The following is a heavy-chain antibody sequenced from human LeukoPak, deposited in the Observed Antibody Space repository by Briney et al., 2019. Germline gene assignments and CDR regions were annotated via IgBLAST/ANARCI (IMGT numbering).Heavy chain of an antibody. J-gene: IGHJ4*02. CDR1: GGTFSSYA. CDR3: ARDGYYYGSGSYRTFDY. V-gene: IGHV1-69*04. CDR2: IIPTLGIA. D-gene: IGHD3-10*01. Sequence: ASVKVSCKASGGTFSSYAISWVRQAPGQGLEWMGRIIPTLGIANYAQKFQGRVTITADKSTSTAYMELSSLRSEDTAVYYCARDGYYYGSGSYRTFDYWGQGTLVTVSS.